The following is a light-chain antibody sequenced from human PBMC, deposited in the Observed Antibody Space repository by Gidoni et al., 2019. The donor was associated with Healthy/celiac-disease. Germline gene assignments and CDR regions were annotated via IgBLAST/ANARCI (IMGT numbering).Light chain of an antibody. V-gene: IGKV3-15*01. CDR1: QSVSSN. CDR2: GAS. CDR3: QQYNNWPQT. Sequence: EIVMTQSPATLSVSPGERATLSCRASQSVSSNLAWYHQKPGQAPRLLIYGASTGATGIPARFSGSGSGTEFTLTISSLQSEDFAVYYCQQYNNWPQTFGPGTKVDIK. J-gene: IGKJ3*01.